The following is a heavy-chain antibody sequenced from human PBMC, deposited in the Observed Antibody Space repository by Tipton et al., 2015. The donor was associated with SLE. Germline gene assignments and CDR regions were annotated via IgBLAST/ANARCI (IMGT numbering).Heavy chain of an antibody. Sequence: GLVKPSETLSLTCTVSGGSITDYSWSWVRQPPGKGLEWIGSIDYTGTSNYNPSLKSRITISGDTSKNQFSLKLRSVTAADAAVYYCAREPGQGIHDAFDIWGQGTMVTVSS. CDR3: AREPGQGIHDAFDI. D-gene: IGHD6-13*01. CDR1: GGSITDYS. V-gene: IGHV4-59*01. CDR2: IDYTGTS. J-gene: IGHJ3*02.